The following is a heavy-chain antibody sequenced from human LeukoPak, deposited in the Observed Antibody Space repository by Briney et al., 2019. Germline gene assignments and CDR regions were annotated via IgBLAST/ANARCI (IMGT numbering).Heavy chain of an antibody. CDR1: GFMFDDYD. CDR3: ARAFKYSMSGYYFDY. V-gene: IGHV3-20*04. Sequence: PGGSLRLSCAASGFMFDDYDMSWVRQAPGKGLEWVSGINWNAGSTAYADSVKGRFTISRDNAKNSLYLQMNSLRAEDTALYYCARAFKYSMSGYYFDYWGQGTLDTVSS. D-gene: IGHD2-21*01. J-gene: IGHJ4*02. CDR2: INWNAGST.